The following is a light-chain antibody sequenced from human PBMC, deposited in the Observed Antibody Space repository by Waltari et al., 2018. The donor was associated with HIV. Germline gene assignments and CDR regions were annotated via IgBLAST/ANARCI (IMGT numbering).Light chain of an antibody. V-gene: IGLV2-11*01. CDR2: DVN. CDR1: STYVHNF. Sequence: QSALTQPHSVSGSPGQSLTISCTGTSTYVHNFVSWYQQYPGQAPKVIIYDVNKRPSGVPDRFSASKSGNTAFLTISGLQAEDEAEYHCCSHAGNFIFAFGTGTKVTVL. J-gene: IGLJ1*01. CDR3: CSHAGNFIFA.